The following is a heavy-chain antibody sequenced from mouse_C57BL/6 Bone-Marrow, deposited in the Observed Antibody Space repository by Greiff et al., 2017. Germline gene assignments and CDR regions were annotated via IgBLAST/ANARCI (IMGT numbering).Heavy chain of an antibody. CDR1: GYTFTSYW. CDR3: TCGRGNYYDYGGDFEY. Sequence: EVQVVESGTVLARPGASVKMSCKTSGYTFTSYWMHWVKQRPGQGLEWIGAIYPGNSDTSYNQKFKGKAKLTAVTSASSAYMELSSLTNEDSAVYYYTCGRGNYYDYGGDFEYWGQGATLTVSS. J-gene: IGHJ2*01. V-gene: IGHV1-5*01. CDR2: IYPGNSDT. D-gene: IGHD2-4*01.